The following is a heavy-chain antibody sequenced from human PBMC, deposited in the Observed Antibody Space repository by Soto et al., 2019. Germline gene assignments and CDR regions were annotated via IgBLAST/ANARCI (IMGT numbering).Heavy chain of an antibody. D-gene: IGHD4-4*01. CDR3: AREVRTVTTYNFDY. Sequence: PSETLSLTCTVSGGSISSGDYYWSWIRQPPGKGLEWIGYIYYSGITYYNSSLTSRVTISVDTSKNRFSLKLYSVTAADTAVYYCAREVRTVTTYNFDYWGQGTPVTVSS. J-gene: IGHJ4*02. CDR2: IYYSGIT. CDR1: GGSISSGDYY. V-gene: IGHV4-30-4*01.